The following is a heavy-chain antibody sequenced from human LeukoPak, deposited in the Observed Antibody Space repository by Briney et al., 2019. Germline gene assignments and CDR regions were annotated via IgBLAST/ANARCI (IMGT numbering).Heavy chain of an antibody. CDR2: IKQDGSEK. Sequence: GGSLRLSCAASGFTFSSYWMSWVRQAPGRGLEWVANIKQDGSEKYYVDSVKGRFTISRDNAKNSLYLQMNSLRAEDTAVYYCARAGTSRFLEWLLLRYWGQGTLVTVSS. J-gene: IGHJ4*02. CDR1: GFTFSSYW. V-gene: IGHV3-7*01. D-gene: IGHD3-3*01. CDR3: ARAGTSRFLEWLLLRY.